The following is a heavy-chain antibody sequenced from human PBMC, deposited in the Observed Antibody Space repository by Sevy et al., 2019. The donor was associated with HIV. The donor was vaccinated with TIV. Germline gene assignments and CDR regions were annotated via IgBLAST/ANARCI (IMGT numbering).Heavy chain of an antibody. Sequence: GGSLRLSCAASGFTFSNSFMSWARQAPGRGLEWVGRITRKIDGETTLYAAPVKGRFTISRDDSRNPMYLQMDSLKIEDTAMYYCGTGDAYDVSGQGTTVTVSS. V-gene: IGHV3-15*06. CDR2: ITRKIDGETT. D-gene: IGHD7-27*01. CDR3: GTGDAYDV. CDR1: GFTFSNSF. J-gene: IGHJ3*01.